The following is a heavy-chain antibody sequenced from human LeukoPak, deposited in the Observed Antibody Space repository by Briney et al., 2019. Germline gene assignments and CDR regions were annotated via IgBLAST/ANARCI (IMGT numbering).Heavy chain of an antibody. V-gene: IGHV3-11*04. J-gene: IGHJ5*01. CDR2: ICSSGGIM. CDR1: GFTFSDYD. CDR3: ARERIRAAVTGWFDS. D-gene: IGHD2-15*01. Sequence: PGGSLRLSCAASGFTFSDYDMSWIRQAPGKGLEWVAKICSSGGIMYYADSLKGRFSISRDNAQKSLYLQMTSLRAEDAALYYCARERIRAAVTGWFDSWGQGTLVTVSS.